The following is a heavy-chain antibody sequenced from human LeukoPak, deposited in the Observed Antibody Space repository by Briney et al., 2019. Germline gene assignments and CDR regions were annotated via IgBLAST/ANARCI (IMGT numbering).Heavy chain of an antibody. J-gene: IGHJ3*02. CDR2: ISSSSSYI. V-gene: IGHV3-21*01. Sequence: EGSLRLSCAASGFTFSSYSMNWVRQAPGKGLEWVSSISSSSSYIYYADSVKGRFTISRDNAKNSLYLQMNSLRAEDTAVYYCARDRSRGYYYDSSGSDAFDIWGQGTMVTVSS. D-gene: IGHD3-22*01. CDR1: GFTFSSYS. CDR3: ARDRSRGYYYDSSGSDAFDI.